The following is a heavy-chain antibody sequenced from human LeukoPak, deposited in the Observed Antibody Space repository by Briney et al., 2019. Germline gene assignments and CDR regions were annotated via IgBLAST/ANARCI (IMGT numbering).Heavy chain of an antibody. CDR1: GFTFSSYE. CDR2: ISSSGSTI. Sequence: GGSLRLSCAASGFTFSSYEMNWVRQAPGKGLEWVSYISSSGSTIYYADSVKGRFTISGDNAKNSLYLQMNSLRAEDTAVYYCARDSKYDILTGYQYFDLWGRGTLVTVSS. V-gene: IGHV3-48*03. J-gene: IGHJ2*01. CDR3: ARDSKYDILTGYQYFDL. D-gene: IGHD3-9*01.